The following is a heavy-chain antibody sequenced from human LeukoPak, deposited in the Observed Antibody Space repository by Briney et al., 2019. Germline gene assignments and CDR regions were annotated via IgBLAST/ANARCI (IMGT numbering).Heavy chain of an antibody. J-gene: IGHJ4*02. Sequence: ASWKFPCKASGYTLTGYYLPWVRQAPGQGLEWLGWINPNSGGTNYAQKFQGRVTLTRDTSISTAYMELSRLRSDDTAVYYCASPGRIAVGLFDYWGQGTLVTVSS. V-gene: IGHV1-2*02. CDR1: GYTLTGYY. CDR3: ASPGRIAVGLFDY. CDR2: INPNSGGT. D-gene: IGHD6-19*01.